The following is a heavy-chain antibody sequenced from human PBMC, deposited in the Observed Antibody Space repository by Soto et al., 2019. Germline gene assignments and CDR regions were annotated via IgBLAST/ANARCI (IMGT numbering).Heavy chain of an antibody. CDR2: IYPGDRET. D-gene: IGHD6-13*01. CDR3: ARSPRSSPYFDY. V-gene: IGHV5-51*01. J-gene: IGHJ4*02. CDR1: GYTFSNFW. Sequence: GESLKISCRCSGYTFSNFWIAWVRHLPGKGLEWMGIIYPGDRETRYSPSFHGKVTISADKSISTAYLQWSSLEASDSAFYYCARSPRSSPYFDYWGQGALVTVSS.